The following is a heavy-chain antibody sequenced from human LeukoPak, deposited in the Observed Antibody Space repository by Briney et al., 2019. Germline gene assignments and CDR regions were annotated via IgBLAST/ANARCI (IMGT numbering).Heavy chain of an antibody. D-gene: IGHD3-10*01. CDR2: ISRSGNTI. CDR3: ARVATMVRVPLDALDI. J-gene: IGHJ3*02. CDR1: GFTFSGCE. Sequence: GGSLRLSCAISGFTFSGCELTWVRQAPGKGLEWISYISRSGNTIYYADSVKGRFTTSRDNAKNSLYLQMDSLRVEDTAVYYCARVATMVRVPLDALDIWGQGTMVSVSS. V-gene: IGHV3-48*03.